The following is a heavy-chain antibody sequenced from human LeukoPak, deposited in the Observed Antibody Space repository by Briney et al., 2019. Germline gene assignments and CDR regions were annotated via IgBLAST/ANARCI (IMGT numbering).Heavy chain of an antibody. CDR2: IIPIFGTA. CDR1: GGTFSSYA. Sequence: ASVKVSCKASGGTFSSYATSWVRQAPGQGLEWMGGIIPIFGTANYAQKFQGRVTITADESTSTAYMELSSLRSEDTAVYYCSYSGYDGIDYWGQGTLVTVSS. D-gene: IGHD5-12*01. J-gene: IGHJ4*02. V-gene: IGHV1-69*13. CDR3: SYSGYDGIDY.